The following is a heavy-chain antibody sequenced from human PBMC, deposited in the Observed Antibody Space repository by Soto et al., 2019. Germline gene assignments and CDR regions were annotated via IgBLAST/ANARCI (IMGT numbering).Heavy chain of an antibody. CDR1: GGSISSGGYS. J-gene: IGHJ5*02. Sequence: QLQLQESGSGLVKPSQTLSLTCAVSGGSISSGGYSWSWIRQPPGKGLEWIGYIYHSGSTYYNPSLKSRVTISVDRYKNQFSLKLSSVTAADTAVYYCARENYYDSSGYGTFDPWGQGTLVTVSS. V-gene: IGHV4-30-2*01. D-gene: IGHD3-22*01. CDR3: ARENYYDSSGYGTFDP. CDR2: IYHSGST.